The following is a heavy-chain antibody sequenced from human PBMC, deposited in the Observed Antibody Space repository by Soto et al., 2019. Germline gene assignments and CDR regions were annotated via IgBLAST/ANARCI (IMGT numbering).Heavy chain of an antibody. CDR3: ARDKKQYYDFWSGYANDSYYYYYGMDV. V-gene: IGHV1-3*01. Sequence: VKVSCKASGYTFTSYAMHWVRQAPGQRLEWMGWINAGNGNTKYSQKFQGRATITRDTSASTAYMELSSLRSEDTAVYYCARDKKQYYDFWSGYANDSYYYYYGMDVWGQGTTVTVSS. J-gene: IGHJ6*02. CDR1: GYTFTSYA. D-gene: IGHD3-3*01. CDR2: INAGNGNT.